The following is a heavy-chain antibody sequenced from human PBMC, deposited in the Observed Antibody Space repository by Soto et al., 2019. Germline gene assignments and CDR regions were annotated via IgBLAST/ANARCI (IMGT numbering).Heavy chain of an antibody. CDR3: ARDWGNGFYQLDS. CDR2: IYHSGST. V-gene: IGHV4-38-2*02. J-gene: IGHJ4*02. CDR1: VYSISTGFN. D-gene: IGHD2-2*01. Sequence: PSEALPVLCALPVYSISTGFNWAWIRQPPGKGLEWIGSIYHSGSTYYNLSLKSRVTISSDASKNQISLKLSSVTAADTALYYGARDWGNGFYQLDSWGQGTLVTVSS.